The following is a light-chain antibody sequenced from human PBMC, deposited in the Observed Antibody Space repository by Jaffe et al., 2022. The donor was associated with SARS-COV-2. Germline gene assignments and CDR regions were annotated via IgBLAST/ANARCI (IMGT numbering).Light chain of an antibody. J-gene: IGKJ1*01. CDR3: QQYSLYPRT. CDR1: QSISNW. V-gene: IGKV1-5*03. Sequence: DIQMTQSPSTLSASVGDRVTITCRASQSISNWLAWYQQKPGKAPKLLISKASNLERGVPSRFSGSGSGTEFTLTISCLQPDDFATYYCQQYSLYPRTFGQGTKVEIK. CDR2: KAS.